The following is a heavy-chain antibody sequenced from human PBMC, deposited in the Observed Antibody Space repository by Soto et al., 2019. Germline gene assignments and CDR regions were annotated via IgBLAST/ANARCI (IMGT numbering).Heavy chain of an antibody. J-gene: IGHJ5*02. D-gene: IGHD2-2*01. CDR3: ARLHCDSPNCVPLDP. CDR2: YSGTS. Sequence: YSGTSSYNPSLKSRVTTSVDTSKKQLSLRLRSVTAADTAVYYCARLHCDSPNCVPLDPWGQGTLVTVSS. V-gene: IGHV4-39*01.